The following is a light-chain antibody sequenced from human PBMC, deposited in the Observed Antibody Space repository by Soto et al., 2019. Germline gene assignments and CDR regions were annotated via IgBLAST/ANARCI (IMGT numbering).Light chain of an antibody. CDR3: QQYCNSPQT. CDR2: GAT. Sequence: EIVLTQSPATLSLSPGERATLSCRASQSVNSNYVAWYQHKPGQGPRLLLYGATHRATGIPDRISGSGSGTDFTLTISRLEPEEFAVYYWQQYCNSPQTFGQGAKVEVK. V-gene: IGKV3-20*01. J-gene: IGKJ1*01. CDR1: QSVNSNY.